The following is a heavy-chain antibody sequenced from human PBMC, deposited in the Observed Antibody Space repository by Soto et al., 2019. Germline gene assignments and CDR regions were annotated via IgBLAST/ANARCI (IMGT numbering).Heavy chain of an antibody. V-gene: IGHV3-48*01. CDR2: ITSSGSST. Sequence: EVQLVESGGGLVQPGGSLRLSCAASGFTFSTSSMNWVRQAPGKGLEWVSYITSSGSSTSYADSVKGRFTISRDNAKDSLYLQMNSLRAEDTAVYYCARTFWTGYLTMDCWGQGALVTVSS. CDR1: GFTFSTSS. D-gene: IGHD3-3*01. CDR3: ARTFWTGYLTMDC. J-gene: IGHJ4*02.